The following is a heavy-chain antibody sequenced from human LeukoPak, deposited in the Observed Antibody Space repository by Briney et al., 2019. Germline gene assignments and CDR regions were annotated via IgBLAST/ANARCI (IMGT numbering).Heavy chain of an antibody. CDR3: ARLARGGYYYYVDV. D-gene: IGHD3-10*01. V-gene: IGHV3-11*01. Sequence: GGSLRLSCAASGFTFPNYYMTWIRQAPGRGLESLSYISGNALNINYAGSVKGRFTISRDNTKNSLFLQMSSLRVEDAAVYYCARLARGGYYYYVDVWGEGTTIGVTS. J-gene: IGHJ6*03. CDR1: GFTFPNYY. CDR2: ISGNALNI.